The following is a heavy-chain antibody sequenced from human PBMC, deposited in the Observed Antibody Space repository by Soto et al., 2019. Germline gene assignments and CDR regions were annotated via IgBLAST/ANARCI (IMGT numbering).Heavy chain of an antibody. Sequence: EVQLVESGGGLVKPGGSLRLSCAASGFTFSSYSMNWVRQAPGKGLEWVSSISSSSSYIYYADSVKGRFTISRDNAKNSLYLQMNSLRAEDTAVYYCARDLELGYGGNPCLWGQGTLVTVSS. CDR1: GFTFSSYS. J-gene: IGHJ4*02. CDR2: ISSSSSYI. D-gene: IGHD4-17*01. CDR3: ARDLELGYGGNPCL. V-gene: IGHV3-21*01.